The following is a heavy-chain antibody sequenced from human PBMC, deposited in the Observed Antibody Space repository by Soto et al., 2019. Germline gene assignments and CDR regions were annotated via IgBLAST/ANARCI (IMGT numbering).Heavy chain of an antibody. CDR1: GFTFSSYW. D-gene: IGHD2-2*01. CDR3: ARDWVVVVPAAMYSSSWYYFVY. J-gene: IGHJ4*02. V-gene: IGHV3-7*03. CDR2: IKQDGSEK. Sequence: GGSLRLSCAASGFTFSSYWMSWVRQAPGKGLEWVANIKQDGSEKYYVDSVKGRFTISRDNAKNSLYLQMNSLRAEDTAVYYCARDWVVVVPAAMYSSSWYYFVYWGQRSLVTVSS.